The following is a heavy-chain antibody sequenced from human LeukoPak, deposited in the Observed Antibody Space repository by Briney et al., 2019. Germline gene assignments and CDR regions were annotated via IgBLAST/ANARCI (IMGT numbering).Heavy chain of an antibody. D-gene: IGHD3-16*01. Sequence: GASVKVSCKGSGYNFTTFGLNWVRQAPGLGLEWMGWISTYNGNTHSPQKFEDRVTTTTHTSTSTAYMELRSLTSDDTAVYYCARERGRGFDLWGQGTLVTVSS. CDR3: ARERGRGFDL. J-gene: IGHJ5*02. CDR2: ISTYNGNT. CDR1: GYNFTTFG. V-gene: IGHV1-18*01.